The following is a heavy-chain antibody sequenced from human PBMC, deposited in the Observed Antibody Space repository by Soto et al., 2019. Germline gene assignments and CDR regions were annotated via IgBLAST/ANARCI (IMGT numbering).Heavy chain of an antibody. CDR3: AKAATITTLYNFDF. V-gene: IGHV3-23*01. J-gene: IGHJ4*02. Sequence: PGGSLRLSCAASGFTFSSFGMNWVRQAPGKGLEWVSLISDSGGSTYHADSVKGRFTISRDNSKNTLYLQMNSPRAEDTAVYYCAKAATITTLYNFDFWGQGTLVTVSS. CDR2: ISDSGGST. CDR1: GFTFSSFG. D-gene: IGHD4-4*01.